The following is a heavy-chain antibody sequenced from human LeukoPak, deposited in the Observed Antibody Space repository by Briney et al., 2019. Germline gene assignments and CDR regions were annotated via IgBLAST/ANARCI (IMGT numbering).Heavy chain of an antibody. J-gene: IGHJ4*02. Sequence: GGSLRLSCAASGFTVSSNYMSWVRQAPGKGREWVSVIYSGGSTYYADSVKGRFTISRDNSKNTLYLQMNSLRAEDTAVYYCARVFYGVRGRYNWSGRGGGYFDYWGQGTLVTASS. CDR1: GFTVSSNY. D-gene: IGHD1-1*01. V-gene: IGHV3-53*01. CDR2: IYSGGST. CDR3: ARVFYGVRGRYNWSGRGGGYFDY.